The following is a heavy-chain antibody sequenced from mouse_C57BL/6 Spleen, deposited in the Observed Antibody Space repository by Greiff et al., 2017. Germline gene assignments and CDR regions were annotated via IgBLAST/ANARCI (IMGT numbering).Heavy chain of an antibody. Sequence: QVHVKQPGAELVKPGASVTLSCKASGSTFTSYWMQWVKQRPGQGLEWIGEIDPSDSYTNYNQKFKGKATLTVDTSSSTAYMQLSSLTSEDSAVYYCARRGYSNSHWGQGTTRTVSS. J-gene: IGHJ2*01. D-gene: IGHD2-5*01. CDR2: IDPSDSYT. CDR3: ARRGYSNSH. CDR1: GSTFTSYW. V-gene: IGHV1-50*01.